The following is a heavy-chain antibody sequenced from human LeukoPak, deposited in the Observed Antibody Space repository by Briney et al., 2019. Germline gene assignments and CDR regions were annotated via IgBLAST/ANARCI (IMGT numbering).Heavy chain of an antibody. CDR2: MNPNSGNT. CDR3: ARGVGYCSSTSCYGSNWFDP. Sequence: ASVKVSCKASGYTFTSYDINWVRQATGQGLEWMGWMNPNSGNTGYAQKFQGRVTITRNTSISTAYMGLSSLRSEDTAVYYCARGVGYCSSTSCYGSNWFDPWGQGTLVTVSS. D-gene: IGHD2-2*01. V-gene: IGHV1-8*03. J-gene: IGHJ5*02. CDR1: GYTFTSYD.